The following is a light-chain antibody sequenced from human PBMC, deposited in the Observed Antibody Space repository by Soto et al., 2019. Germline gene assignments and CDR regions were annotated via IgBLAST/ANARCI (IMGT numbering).Light chain of an antibody. V-gene: IGLV2-23*01. CDR3: CSSAGSRILSWV. Sequence: QSALTQPASVSGSPGQSINISCTGTSSDVGGYDRVSWYQQHPGKAPKLLIYEGTKRPSGISKRLSGSKSGNTACLTISGLQAEDEADYYCCSSAGSRILSWVFGGGTKLTVL. J-gene: IGLJ3*02. CDR2: EGT. CDR1: SSDVGGYDR.